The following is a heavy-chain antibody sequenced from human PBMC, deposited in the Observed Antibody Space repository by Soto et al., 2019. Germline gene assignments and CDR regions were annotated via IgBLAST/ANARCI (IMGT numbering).Heavy chain of an antibody. Sequence: GGSLRLSCTASGFTFGDYAMSWVRQAPGKGLEWVGFIRSKAYGGTKEYAASVKDRFTISRDDSKSIAYLQMNSLKTEDTAVYYCTRVVVGPTTGLDYWGQGTLVTVSS. CDR1: GFTFGDYA. CDR3: TRVVVGPTTGLDY. CDR2: IRSKAYGGTK. V-gene: IGHV3-49*04. J-gene: IGHJ4*02. D-gene: IGHD1-26*01.